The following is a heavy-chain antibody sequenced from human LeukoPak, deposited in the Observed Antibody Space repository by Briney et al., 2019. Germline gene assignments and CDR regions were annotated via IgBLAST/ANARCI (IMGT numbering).Heavy chain of an antibody. Sequence: SETLSLTCTVSGGSIRSYYWSWIRQPAGKGLEWIGRIFTSGTTDYNPSLKSRVTMSVDTSKNQFSLKLSSVTAAHTAVYYCARSYGINDAFDIWGQGTMVTVSS. CDR1: GGSIRSYY. V-gene: IGHV4-4*07. CDR3: ARSYGINDAFDI. CDR2: IFTSGTT. J-gene: IGHJ3*02. D-gene: IGHD2-8*01.